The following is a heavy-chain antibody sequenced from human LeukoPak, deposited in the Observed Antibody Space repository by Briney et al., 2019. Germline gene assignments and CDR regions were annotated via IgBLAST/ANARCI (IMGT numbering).Heavy chain of an antibody. Sequence: GGSLTLSCAISRFTSTTAWMTWVRQAPGKGLEWVADIRQDGSDKYYVDSVKGRFIISRDNAKKSVSLHMNNLRVEDTAVYYCVVYKYILSWSAFDFWGRGTMVTVSS. CDR2: IRQDGSDK. D-gene: IGHD6-13*01. CDR3: VVYKYILSWSAFDF. V-gene: IGHV3-7*01. CDR1: RFTSTTAW. J-gene: IGHJ3*01.